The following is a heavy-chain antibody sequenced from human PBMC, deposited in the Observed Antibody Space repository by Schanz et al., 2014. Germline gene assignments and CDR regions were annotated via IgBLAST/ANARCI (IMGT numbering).Heavy chain of an antibody. CDR2: ISASGGDT. Sequence: DAHLLESGGGLVQPGGSLRLSCAASEFTFSTDAMSWVRQAPGKGLEWLSVISASGGDTYYADSVKGRFTISRDNSKNTLYLQMNSLRAEDTAVYYCAKVRYSSGWRGDYFDEWGQGTLVTVAS. D-gene: IGHD6-25*01. CDR1: EFTFSTDA. J-gene: IGHJ4*02. V-gene: IGHV3-23*01. CDR3: AKVRYSSGWRGDYFDE.